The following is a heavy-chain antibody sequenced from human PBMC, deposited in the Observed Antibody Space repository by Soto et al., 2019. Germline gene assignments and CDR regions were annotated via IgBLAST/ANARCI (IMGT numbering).Heavy chain of an antibody. CDR1: GGSFRGYF. J-gene: IGHJ4*02. CDR2: TNHSGIT. D-gene: IGHD2-15*01. CDR3: ARRFCSDSYCSYFDY. Sequence: KTSETLSLTCAVYGGSFRGYFWSWIRQPPGKGLEWIGETNHSGITSYSPSLGSRVTTSVDTPKNQFSLRLRSVTAADTAIYYCARRFCSDSYCSYFDYWGRGALVTVSS. V-gene: IGHV4-34*10.